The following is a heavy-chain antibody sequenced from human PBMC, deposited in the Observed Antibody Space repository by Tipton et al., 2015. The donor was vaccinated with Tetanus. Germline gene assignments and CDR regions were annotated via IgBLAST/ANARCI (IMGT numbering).Heavy chain of an antibody. D-gene: IGHD1-14*01. CDR1: GGTFSNYA. J-gene: IGHJ4*02. CDR2: ITPIFGTT. V-gene: IGHV1-69*01. Sequence: QLVQSGAEMKKPGSSVKVSCKASGGTFSNYALSWVRQAPGQGLEWVGGITPIFGTTNSAPKFQGRVTITADESTNTAYMELRSLRSEDPAVYYCARAPNRKSRAYDVWGQGTQITVSS. CDR3: ARAPNRKSRAYDV.